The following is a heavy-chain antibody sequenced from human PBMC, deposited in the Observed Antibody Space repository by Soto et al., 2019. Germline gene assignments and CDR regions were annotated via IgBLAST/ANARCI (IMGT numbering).Heavy chain of an antibody. CDR2: ISPYNDDT. V-gene: IGHV1-18*01. Sequence: QVQLVQSGDEVKKPGASVKVSCKASGYTFISYGISWVRQAPGQGLEWMGWISPYNDDTKYSQKIQGRVSVTTDTSTRTAYMQLKSLRSDDTAIYYCARDGFYAGLGVHSYGYSQPRYYGMDVWGQGTTVTVSS. D-gene: IGHD5-18*01. J-gene: IGHJ6*02. CDR3: ARDGFYAGLGVHSYGYSQPRYYGMDV. CDR1: GYTFISYG.